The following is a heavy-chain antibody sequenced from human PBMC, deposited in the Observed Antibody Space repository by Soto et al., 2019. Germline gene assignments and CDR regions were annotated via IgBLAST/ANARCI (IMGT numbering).Heavy chain of an antibody. V-gene: IGHV4-59*01. CDR2: IYYSGST. CDR1: GGSISSYY. J-gene: IGHJ4*02. CDR3: ARSIAAPGLLYYFDY. D-gene: IGHD6-13*01. Sequence: PSETLSLTCTVSGGSISSYYXSWIRQPPGKGLEWIGHIYYSGSTKYNPSLKSRVTISIDTSKKQFSLKVSSVTAADTAVYYCARSIAAPGLLYYFDYWGQGTLVTVSS.